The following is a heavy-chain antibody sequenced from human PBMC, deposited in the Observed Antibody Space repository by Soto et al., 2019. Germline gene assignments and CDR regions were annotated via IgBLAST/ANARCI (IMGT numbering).Heavy chain of an antibody. CDR1: GGTFSSYT. CDR3: ARGLAGSGRYEDY. V-gene: IGHV1-69*02. J-gene: IGHJ4*02. D-gene: IGHD3-10*01. CDR2: IIPILGIA. Sequence: QVQLVQSGAEVKKPGSSVKVSCKASGGTFSSYTISWVRQAPGQGLEWMGRIIPILGIANYAQKFQGRVTIAVDKSTSTAYMELSSVRSEDTDVYYCARGLAGSGRYEDYWGQGALVTVSS.